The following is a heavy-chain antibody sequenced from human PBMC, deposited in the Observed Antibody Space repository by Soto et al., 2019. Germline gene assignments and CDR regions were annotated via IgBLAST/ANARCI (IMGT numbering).Heavy chain of an antibody. D-gene: IGHD3-3*01. CDR1: GFTFSSYA. J-gene: IGHJ4*02. CDR2: ISGSGGST. CDR3: AKGLLGDFWSGYGN. Sequence: EVQLLEAGGGLVQPGGSLRLSCAASGFTFSSYAMSWVRQAPGKGLEWVSAISGSGGSTYYADSVKGRFTISRDNSKNTLYLQMNSLRDEDTAVYYCAKGLLGDFWSGYGNWGQGTLATVSS. V-gene: IGHV3-23*01.